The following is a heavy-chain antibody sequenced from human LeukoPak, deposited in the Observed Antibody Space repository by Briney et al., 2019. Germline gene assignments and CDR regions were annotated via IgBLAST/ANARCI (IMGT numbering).Heavy chain of an antibody. CDR2: IKSKTDGGTT. CDR3: TTDLYYYDSSAVDY. D-gene: IGHD3-22*01. CDR1: GFTFSNAW. Sequence: PGGSLRLSCAASGFTFSNAWMSWVRQAPGKGLEWVGGIKSKTDGGTTDYAAPAKGRFTISRDDSKNTLYLQMNSLKTEDTAVYYCTTDLYYYDSSAVDYWGQGTLVTVSS. V-gene: IGHV3-15*01. J-gene: IGHJ4*02.